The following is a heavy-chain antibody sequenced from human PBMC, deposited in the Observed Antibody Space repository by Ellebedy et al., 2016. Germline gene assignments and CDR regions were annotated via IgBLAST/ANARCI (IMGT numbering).Heavy chain of an antibody. V-gene: IGHV1-18*04. CDR3: AKTSGWGYGEN. Sequence: ASVKVSCXASGYTFTTFSITWVRQVPGQGLEWMRFVNTFSGNTKFAQKFQGRVSMTTDSSTHTAYMDLRSLRSDDTSMYYCAKTSGWGYGENWGQGTLVTVSS. J-gene: IGHJ4*02. CDR2: VNTFSGNT. D-gene: IGHD3-10*01. CDR1: GYTFTTFS.